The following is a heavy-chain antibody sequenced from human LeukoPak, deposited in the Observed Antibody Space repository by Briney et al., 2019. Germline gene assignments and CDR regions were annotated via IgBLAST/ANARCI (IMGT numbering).Heavy chain of an antibody. Sequence: TLSLTCTVSGGSISSGGYYWSCIRQHPGKGLEWIGYIYYSGSTYYNPSLKSRVTISVDTSKNQFSLKLSSVTAADTAVYYCARGDFIMITFGGVIVDPPDIWGQGTMVTVSS. D-gene: IGHD3-16*02. J-gene: IGHJ3*02. CDR3: ARGDFIMITFGGVIVDPPDI. CDR2: IYYSGST. V-gene: IGHV4-31*03. CDR1: GGSISSGGYY.